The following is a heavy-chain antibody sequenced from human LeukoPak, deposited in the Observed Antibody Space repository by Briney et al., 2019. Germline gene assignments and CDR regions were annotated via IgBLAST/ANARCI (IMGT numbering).Heavy chain of an antibody. J-gene: IGHJ4*02. CDR3: ARGRYSSSSYYFDY. CDR2: MNPNRGNT. V-gene: IGHV1-8*01. CDR1: RYTFTSYV. D-gene: IGHD6-6*01. Sequence: GASVRDSCKASRYTFTSYVINWVRQATGQGLEWMGWMNPNRGNTGYAQKFQGRVTMNMNTYISTAYIELSSLRSEDTAVYYCARGRYSSSSYYFDYWGQGTLVSVSS.